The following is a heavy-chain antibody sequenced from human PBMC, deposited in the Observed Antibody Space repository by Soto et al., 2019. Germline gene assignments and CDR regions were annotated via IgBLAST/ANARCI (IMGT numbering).Heavy chain of an antibody. CDR2: INSDGSST. D-gene: IGHD2-15*01. Sequence: GSLRLSCAASGFTFSSYWMHWVRQAPGKGLVWVSRINSDGSSTSYADSVKGRFTISRDNAKNTLYLQMNSLRAEDTAVYYCARADIVVVVAARPLDYWGQGTLVTVSS. V-gene: IGHV3-74*01. J-gene: IGHJ4*02. CDR3: ARADIVVVVAARPLDY. CDR1: GFTFSSYW.